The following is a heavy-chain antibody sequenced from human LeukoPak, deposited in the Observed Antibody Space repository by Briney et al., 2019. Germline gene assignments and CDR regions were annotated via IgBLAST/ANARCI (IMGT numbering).Heavy chain of an antibody. J-gene: IGHJ4*02. D-gene: IGHD2-2*01. CDR2: ISGGGGST. CDR1: GFTFSSYA. V-gene: IGHV3-23*01. CDR3: AKDCTSSSCYADY. Sequence: GGSLRLSCAASGFTFSSYAMSWVRQAPGKGLEWVSTISGGGGSTYYADSVKGRFTISRDNSKNTLYLQMNSLRAEDTAVYYCAKDCTSSSCYADYWGQGTLVTVSS.